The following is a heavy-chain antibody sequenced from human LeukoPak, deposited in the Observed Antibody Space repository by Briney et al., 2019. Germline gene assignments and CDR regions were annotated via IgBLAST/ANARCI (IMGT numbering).Heavy chain of an antibody. CDR2: ISASGADT. CDR3: AKGGYGDYPGR. D-gene: IGHD4-17*01. J-gene: IGHJ4*02. CDR1: GFPFSNFA. V-gene: IGHV3-23*01. Sequence: GGSLRLSCAASGFPFSNFAMGWLRQAPGKGLEWVSAISASGADTFHADSVKGRFTTSRDKSKNTLYLQMNSLRADDTATYYCAKGGYGDYPGRRGQGIVVIVSS.